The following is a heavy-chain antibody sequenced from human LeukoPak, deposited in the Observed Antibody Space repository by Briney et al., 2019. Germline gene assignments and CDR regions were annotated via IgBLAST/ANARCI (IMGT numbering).Heavy chain of an antibody. CDR1: GFTFSSYG. CDR2: IRYDGSNK. V-gene: IGHV3-30*02. D-gene: IGHD3-3*01. J-gene: IGHJ4*02. CDR3: AKEYDFWSGSYFADY. Sequence: GGSLRLSCAVSGFTFSSYGMHWVRQAPGKGLEWVAFIRYDGSNKYYADSVKGRFTISRDNSKNTLYLQMNSLRAEDTAVYYCAKEYDFWSGSYFADYWGQGTLVTVSS.